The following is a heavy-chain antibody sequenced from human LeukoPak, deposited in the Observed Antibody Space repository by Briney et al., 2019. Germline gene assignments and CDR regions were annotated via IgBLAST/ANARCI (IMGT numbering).Heavy chain of an antibody. Sequence: GGSLRLSCAASGFTFSSYEMNWVRQAPGKGLEWVSYISSSGSTIYYADSVKGRFTISRDNAKNSLYLQMNSLRAEDTAVYYCARADGVYNGAFDIWGQGTMVTVSS. J-gene: IGHJ3*02. CDR1: GFTFSSYE. D-gene: IGHD5/OR15-5a*01. CDR3: ARADGVYNGAFDI. CDR2: ISSSGSTI. V-gene: IGHV3-48*03.